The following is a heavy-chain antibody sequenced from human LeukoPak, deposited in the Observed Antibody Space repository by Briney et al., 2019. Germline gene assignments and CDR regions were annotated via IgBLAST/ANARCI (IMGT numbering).Heavy chain of an antibody. Sequence: ASVKVSCKASGYTFSSYGISWVRQAPGQGLEWMGWISAYNGNTNYAQKFQGRVTMTTDTSTSTAYMELGSLRSDDTAVYYCARDQAVTATTNWFDPWGQGTLVTVSS. D-gene: IGHD2-21*02. CDR3: ARDQAVTATTNWFDP. CDR2: ISAYNGNT. J-gene: IGHJ5*02. V-gene: IGHV1-18*01. CDR1: GYTFSSYG.